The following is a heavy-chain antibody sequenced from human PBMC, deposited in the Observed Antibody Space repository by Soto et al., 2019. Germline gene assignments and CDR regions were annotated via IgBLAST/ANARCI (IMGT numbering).Heavy chain of an antibody. D-gene: IGHD6-19*01. CDR2: ISGSGGST. CDR1: GFTFSSYA. CDR3: AKVKGEQWLFLFDY. V-gene: IGHV3-23*01. Sequence: GGSLRLSCAASGFTFSSYAMSWVRQAPGKGLEWVSAISGSGGSTYYADSVRGRFTISRDNSKNTLYLQMNSLRAEDTAVYYCAKVKGEQWLFLFDYWGQGTLVTVSS. J-gene: IGHJ4*02.